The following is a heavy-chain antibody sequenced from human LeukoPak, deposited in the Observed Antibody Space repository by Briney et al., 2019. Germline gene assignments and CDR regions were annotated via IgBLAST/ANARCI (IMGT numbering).Heavy chain of an antibody. J-gene: IGHJ5*02. CDR3: ARGIDDGDNWFDP. CDR2: ITWNGGST. Sequence: GGSLRLSCAASGFTFSSYEMNWVRQAPGKGLEWVSGITWNGGSTGYVDSVKGRFTISRDNAKNSLYLQMNSLRAEDTALYYCARGIDDGDNWFDPWGQGTLVTVSS. CDR1: GFTFSSYE. D-gene: IGHD1-1*01. V-gene: IGHV3-20*04.